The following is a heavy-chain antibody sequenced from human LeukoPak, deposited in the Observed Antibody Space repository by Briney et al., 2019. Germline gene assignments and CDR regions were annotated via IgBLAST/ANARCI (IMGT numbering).Heavy chain of an antibody. CDR2: ISGSGGST. D-gene: IGHD5-24*01. CDR1: GFTFSSYA. CDR3: AKDGPNERWLQYYFDY. Sequence: GGSLRLSCAAYGFTFSSYAMSWVRQAPGKGLEWVSAISGSGGSTYYADSVKGRFTISRDNSKNTLYLQMNSLRAEDTAVYYCAKDGPNERWLQYYFDYWGQGTLVTVSS. J-gene: IGHJ4*02. V-gene: IGHV3-23*01.